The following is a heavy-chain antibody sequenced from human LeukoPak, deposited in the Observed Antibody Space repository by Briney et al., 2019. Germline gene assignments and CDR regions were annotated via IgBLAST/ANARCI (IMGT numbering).Heavy chain of an antibody. CDR3: AKVGPTFDY. J-gene: IGHJ4*02. V-gene: IGHV3-23*01. CDR2: TSNSAGRT. Sequence: GGSLRLSCAASGFTFIRYGMSWVRQAPGQGLEWVSATSNSAGRTYYADSVKGRFTISRDNSKNTLYLQMNSLRAEDTAVYYCAKVGPTFDYWGQGTLVTVSS. CDR1: GFTFIRYG. D-gene: IGHD1-26*01.